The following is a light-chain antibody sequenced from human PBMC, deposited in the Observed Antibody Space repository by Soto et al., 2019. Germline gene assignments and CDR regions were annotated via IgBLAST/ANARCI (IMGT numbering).Light chain of an antibody. CDR1: QSIVTW. V-gene: IGKV1-5*01. J-gene: IGKJ5*01. CDR3: QQCHANTLT. Sequence: DIQMTESPSTLSACVLDRDTITGRASQSIVTWLAWYQNKPGKAPNLLISGAKTLQRGVPSRVSGRGYGTDLTITTTTMQHEDVGIYYCQQCHANTLTFGPGTRLEI. CDR2: GAK.